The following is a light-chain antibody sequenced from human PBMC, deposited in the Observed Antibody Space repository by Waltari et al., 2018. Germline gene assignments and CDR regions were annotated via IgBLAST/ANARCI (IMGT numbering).Light chain of an antibody. V-gene: IGKV1-16*02. CDR3: QQYNAYPHT. Sequence: DIQMTQSPSSLPAAVGDRVTITCRASQCINNYLAWFQQKPGKAPKSLIYGASNLQSGVPSKFSGSGSGTDFTLTINSLQPEDFATYYCQQYNAYPHTFGQGTKLEIK. CDR1: QCINNY. CDR2: GAS. J-gene: IGKJ2*01.